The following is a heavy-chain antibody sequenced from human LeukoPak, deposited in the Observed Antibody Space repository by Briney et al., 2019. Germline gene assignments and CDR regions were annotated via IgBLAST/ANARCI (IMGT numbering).Heavy chain of an antibody. J-gene: IGHJ6*02. CDR3: AWYGVTHGLDV. CDR1: DSAYW. Sequence: GGSLSSPVQPLDSAYWMSWVRQAPGKGLEWVANINQDGSDKYYVDSVMGRFTTSKDNAKNSVYLQMNSLRPEDTAIYYCAWYGVTHGLDVWGQGTTVTVSS. V-gene: IGHV3-7*01. CDR2: INQDGSDK. D-gene: IGHD3-10*01.